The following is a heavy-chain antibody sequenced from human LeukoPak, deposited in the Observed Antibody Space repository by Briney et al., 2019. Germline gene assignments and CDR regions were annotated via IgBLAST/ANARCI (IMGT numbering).Heavy chain of an antibody. CDR1: GFTFSDHY. J-gene: IGHJ4*02. D-gene: IGHD1-26*01. V-gene: IGHV3-72*01. CDR2: IKNKANGYST. CDR3: TRAHLGPSTRFFDY. Sequence: RGSLRLSCAASGFTFSDHYMDWVRQAPGKGLEWVGRIKNKANGYSTQYAASVQGRFTISRDDSENSLYLQLNSLQTDDTAVYYCTRAHLGPSTRFFDYWGQGTLVPVSS.